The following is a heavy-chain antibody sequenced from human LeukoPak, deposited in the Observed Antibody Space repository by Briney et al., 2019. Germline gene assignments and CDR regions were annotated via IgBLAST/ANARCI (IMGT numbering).Heavy chain of an antibody. CDR3: ARGDGYGDNWFDS. D-gene: IGHD5-24*01. CDR2: IIPIFGTA. V-gene: IGHV1-69*05. J-gene: IGHJ5*01. CDR1: GGTFSSYG. Sequence: GSSVKVSCKAFGGTFSSYGISWVRQAPGQGLEWKGRIIPIFGTAYYAQKFQGRVTITTDESTSTAYMELSSLRSEDTAVYYCARGDGYGDNWFDSWGQGTLVTVSS.